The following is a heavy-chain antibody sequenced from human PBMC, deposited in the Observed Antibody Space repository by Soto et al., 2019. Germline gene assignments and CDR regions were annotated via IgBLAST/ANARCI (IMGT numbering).Heavy chain of an antibody. CDR1: GFSFSSYS. CDR3: ARGYTGYCSGGTCYWFDP. J-gene: IGHJ5*02. D-gene: IGHD2-15*01. CDR2: ISSSASNI. Sequence: VQLVESGGGLVKPGGSLRLSCAASGFSFSSYSMNWVRQAPGKGLEWVSSISSSASNINYADSVKGRFTISRDNAKKSLYLQMNSLRAEDTAVYYCARGYTGYCSGGTCYWFDPWGQGTLVTVSS. V-gene: IGHV3-21*01.